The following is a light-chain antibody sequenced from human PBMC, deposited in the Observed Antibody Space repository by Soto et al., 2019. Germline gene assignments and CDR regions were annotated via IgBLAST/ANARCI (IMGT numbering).Light chain of an antibody. V-gene: IGLV1-44*01. Sequence: QSVLTQPPSMSGTPGQRVTISCSGSSSNIADNTLNWYQQLPGTAPKLLIYNDNDRPSGVSNRFSGSKSGNTASLTISGLQAEDEADYYCSSYTSSSTPVVFGGGTKLTVL. CDR2: NDN. CDR3: SSYTSSSTPVV. J-gene: IGLJ2*01. CDR1: SSNIADNT.